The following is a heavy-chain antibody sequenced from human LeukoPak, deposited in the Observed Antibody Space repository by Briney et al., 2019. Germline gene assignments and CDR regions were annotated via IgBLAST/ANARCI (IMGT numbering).Heavy chain of an antibody. V-gene: IGHV3-48*04. CDR1: GFTFSSYS. Sequence: GGSLRLSCAASGFTFSSYSMNWVRQAPGKGLEWVSYISSSSSTIYYADSVKGRFTISRDNAKNSLYLQMNSLRAEDTAVYYCAKMGGYYYYYGMDVWGQGTTVTVSS. D-gene: IGHD3-16*01. CDR3: AKMGGYYYYYGMDV. J-gene: IGHJ6*02. CDR2: ISSSSSTI.